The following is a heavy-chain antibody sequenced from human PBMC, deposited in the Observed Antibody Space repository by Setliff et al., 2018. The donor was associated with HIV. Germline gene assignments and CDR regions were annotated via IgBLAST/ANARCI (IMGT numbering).Heavy chain of an antibody. CDR1: GFTFSSYG. J-gene: IGHJ6*03. Sequence: GGSLRLSCAASGFTFSSYGMHWVRQAPGKGLEWVAVIWYDGSNKYYAESVKGRFTISRDNSKNSLYLQMSSLRAEDTAMYYCARDRRRYDIVTLHYMDVWGKGTAVTVSS. CDR2: IWYDGSNK. D-gene: IGHD3-9*01. V-gene: IGHV3-33*01. CDR3: ARDRRRYDIVTLHYMDV.